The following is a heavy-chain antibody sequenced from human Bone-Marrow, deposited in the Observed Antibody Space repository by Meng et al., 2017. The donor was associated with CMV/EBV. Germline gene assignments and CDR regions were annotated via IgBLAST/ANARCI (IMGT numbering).Heavy chain of an antibody. CDR2: IQSDGSNK. CDR3: ARSFFEWRRDYYYYGMDV. CDR1: GFTFSRFG. D-gene: IGHD3-3*01. Sequence: GESLKISCAASGFTFSRFGMHWVRQAPGKGLEWVAFIQSDGSNKYYGDSVKGRFTISRDNSKNTLYLQMNSLRAEDTAVYYCARSFFEWRRDYYYYGMDVWGQGTTVTVSS. J-gene: IGHJ6*02. V-gene: IGHV3-30*02.